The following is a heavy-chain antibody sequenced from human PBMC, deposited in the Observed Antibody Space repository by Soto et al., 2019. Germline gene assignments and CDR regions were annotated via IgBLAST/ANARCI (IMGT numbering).Heavy chain of an antibody. CDR2: IYSGGKT. CDR3: TRDSSYYGAGRGVLDY. V-gene: IGHV3-66*01. CDR1: GFTVNNNY. Sequence: GGSLRLSCAVSGFTVNNNYMSWVRQAPGKGLEWVSVIYSGGKTDYADSVRARFTVSRDTFKNTLYLQMNSLRAEDTAVYYCTRDSSYYGAGRGVLDYWGPGTLVTVSS. J-gene: IGHJ4*02. D-gene: IGHD3-10*01.